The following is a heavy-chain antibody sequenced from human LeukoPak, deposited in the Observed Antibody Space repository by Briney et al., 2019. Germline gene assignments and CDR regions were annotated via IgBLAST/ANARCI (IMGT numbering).Heavy chain of an antibody. V-gene: IGHV4-39*07. D-gene: IGHD5-12*01. CDR2: IYYSGST. Sequence: PSETLSLTCTVSGGSISSSSYYWGWIRQPPGKGLEWIGSIYYSGSTYYNPSLKSRVTISVDTSKNQLSLRLTSVTAADTAVYYCARDLVSEYRGYDLENYFDYWGQGTLVTVSS. CDR3: ARDLVSEYRGYDLENYFDY. CDR1: GGSISSSSYY. J-gene: IGHJ4*02.